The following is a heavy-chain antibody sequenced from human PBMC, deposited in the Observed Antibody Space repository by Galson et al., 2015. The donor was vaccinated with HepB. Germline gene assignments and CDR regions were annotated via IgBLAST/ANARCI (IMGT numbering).Heavy chain of an antibody. CDR3: ARADVAAAGTDFDY. V-gene: IGHV1-3*01. CDR2: INAGNGNT. D-gene: IGHD6-13*01. Sequence: SVKVSCKASGYTFTSYAMHWVRQAPGQRLEWMGWINAGNGNTKYSQKFQGRVTITRDTSASTAYMELSSLRSEDTAVYYCARADVAAAGTDFDYWGQGTLVTVSS. J-gene: IGHJ4*02. CDR1: GYTFTSYA.